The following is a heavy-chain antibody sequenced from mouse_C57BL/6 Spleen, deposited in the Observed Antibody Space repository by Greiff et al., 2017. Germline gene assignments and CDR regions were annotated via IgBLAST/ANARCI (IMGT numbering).Heavy chain of an antibody. J-gene: IGHJ2*01. D-gene: IGHD2-3*01. CDR2: IDPETGGT. CDR1: GYTFTDYE. Sequence: VQVVESGAELVRPGASVTLSCKASGYTFTDYEMHWVKQTPVHGLEWIGAIDPETGGTAYNQKFKGKAILTAEKSSSTAYMELRSLTSEDSAVYYCTRRGYDGYSFDCRGQSTTLTVST. CDR3: TRRGYDGYSFDC. V-gene: IGHV1-15*01.